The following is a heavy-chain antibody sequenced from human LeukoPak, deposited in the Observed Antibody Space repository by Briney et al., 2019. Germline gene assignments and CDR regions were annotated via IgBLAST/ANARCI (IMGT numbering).Heavy chain of an antibody. CDR3: AKTRPLDSSSWSHGDY. J-gene: IGHJ4*02. CDR1: GFTFNDYA. D-gene: IGHD6-13*01. CDR2: ITGSGDRT. Sequence: GGSLRLSCAASGFTFNDYAMNWVRQAPGKGLEWVSGITGSGDRTEYADSVKGRFTISRDNSKSTLYLQMNSLRAEDTAVYYCAKTRPLDSSSWSHGDYWGQGTLVTVSS. V-gene: IGHV3-23*01.